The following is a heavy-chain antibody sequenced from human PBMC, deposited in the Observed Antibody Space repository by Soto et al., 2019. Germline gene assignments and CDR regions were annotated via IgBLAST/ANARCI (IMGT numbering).Heavy chain of an antibody. CDR3: ARDHLILPAHDFLYGSDV. Sequence: PVGSLRLSCEVSGFIFSMYSMSWVRQTPGKGLEWVAKIPQDGVDGHYADAVKGRFTISRDNGKNSLYLQMNNLRAEDTAVYYCARDHLILPAHDFLYGSDVWGRGATVTVSS. J-gene: IGHJ6*02. D-gene: IGHD2-21*02. V-gene: IGHV3-7*03. CDR1: GFIFSMYS. CDR2: IPQDGVDG.